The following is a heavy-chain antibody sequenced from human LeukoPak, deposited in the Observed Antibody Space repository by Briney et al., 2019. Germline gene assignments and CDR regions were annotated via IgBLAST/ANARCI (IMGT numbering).Heavy chain of an antibody. D-gene: IGHD2-2*01. CDR2: MNPNIGNT. CDR3: ARSRCVGSTHCYYFDY. V-gene: IGHV1-8*03. CDR1: GYTFTNYA. J-gene: IGHJ4*02. Sequence: ASVKVSCKASGYTFTNYAINWVRQTPGQGLEWMGWMNPNIGNTGYAQKFQGRVTITRNTSINTAYMELSSLRSEDSAVYYCARSRCVGSTHCYYFDYWGQGTLVTVSS.